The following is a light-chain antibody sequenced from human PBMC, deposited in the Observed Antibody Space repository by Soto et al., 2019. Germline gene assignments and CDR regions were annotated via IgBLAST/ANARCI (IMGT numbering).Light chain of an antibody. V-gene: IGLV1-44*01. J-gene: IGLJ1*01. CDR2: TNN. CDR1: TSNIGTNA. CDR3: ATCHDYFDV. Sequence: QSVLSQPPSASGTPGQRVTVSCSGSTSNIGTNAVNWFQHLPGTAPKLLIYTNNQRPSGVPDRFSASKSGTSASLVIDGLQSEDEADYYFATCHDYFDVFGTGTKVTVL.